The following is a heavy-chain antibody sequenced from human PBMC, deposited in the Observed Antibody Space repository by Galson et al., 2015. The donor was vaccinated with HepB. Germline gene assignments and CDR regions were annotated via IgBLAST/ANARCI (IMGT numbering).Heavy chain of an antibody. Sequence: SLRLSCAASGFTFSTYSMNWVRQAPGKGLEWVANINQDRTDIYYADSVKGRFTISRDNSKNTLYLQMNSLRAEDTAVYYCARGGGEGDYFDYWGQGTLVTVSS. J-gene: IGHJ4*02. D-gene: IGHD2-21*01. CDR1: GFTFSTYS. V-gene: IGHV3-7*01. CDR3: ARGGGEGDYFDY. CDR2: INQDRTDI.